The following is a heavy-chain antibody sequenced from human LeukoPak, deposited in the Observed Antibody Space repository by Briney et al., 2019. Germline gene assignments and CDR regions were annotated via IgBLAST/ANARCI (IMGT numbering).Heavy chain of an antibody. CDR2: TYYSGST. Sequence: SETLSLTCTVSGGSISSSSYYWGWIRQPPGKGLEWIGSTYYSGSTYYNPSLKSRVTISVDTSKNQFSLKLSSVTATDTAVYYCASRTSGLAAPGTGEYFQHWGQGTLVTVSS. D-gene: IGHD6-13*01. J-gene: IGHJ1*01. V-gene: IGHV4-39*01. CDR3: ASRTSGLAAPGTGEYFQH. CDR1: GGSISSSSYY.